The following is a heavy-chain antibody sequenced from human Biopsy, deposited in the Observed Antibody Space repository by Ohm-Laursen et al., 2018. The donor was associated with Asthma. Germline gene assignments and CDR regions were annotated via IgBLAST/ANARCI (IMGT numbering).Heavy chain of an antibody. CDR1: GGTFNTYV. CDR2: INSVFGTT. Sequence: SVKVSCKSLGGTFNTYVIGWVRQAPGRGLERMGGINSVFGTTTYPQKFQDRVTITADDSTSTVYMELSSLRSEDTAVYYCARKAGSCISRTCYSLDFWGQGTLVTVSS. J-gene: IGHJ4*02. V-gene: IGHV1-69*13. D-gene: IGHD2-2*01. CDR3: ARKAGSCISRTCYSLDF.